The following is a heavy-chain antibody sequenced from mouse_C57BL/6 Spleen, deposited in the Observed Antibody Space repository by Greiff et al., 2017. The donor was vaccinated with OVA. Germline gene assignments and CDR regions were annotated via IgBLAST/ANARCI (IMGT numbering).Heavy chain of an antibody. Sequence: VQLQQSGPELVKPGASVKISCKASGYAFSSSWMNWVKQRPGKGLEWIGRIYPGDGDTNYNGKFKGKATLTADKSSSTAYMQLSSLTSEDSAVYFCAFYPLDYWGQGTTLTVSS. V-gene: IGHV1-82*01. CDR2: IYPGDGDT. CDR3: AFYPLDY. CDR1: GYAFSSSW. J-gene: IGHJ2*01. D-gene: IGHD1-1*01.